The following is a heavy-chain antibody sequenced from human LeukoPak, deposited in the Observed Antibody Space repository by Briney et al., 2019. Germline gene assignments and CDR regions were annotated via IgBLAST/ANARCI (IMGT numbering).Heavy chain of an antibody. CDR2: ISGSGGST. CDR1: GFTFSSYA. D-gene: IGHD3-10*01. CDR3: AKAKGYYGSGSYIDY. J-gene: IGHJ4*02. V-gene: IGHV3-23*01. Sequence: PGGSLRLSCAASGFTFSSYAMSWVRQAPGKGLEWVSAISGSGGSTYYADSVKGRFTISRDNSKNTLYPQMNSLRAEDTAVYYCAKAKGYYGSGSYIDYWGQGTLVTVSS.